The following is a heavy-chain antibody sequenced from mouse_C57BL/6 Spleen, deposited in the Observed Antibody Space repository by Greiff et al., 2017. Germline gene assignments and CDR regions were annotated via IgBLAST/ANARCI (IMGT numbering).Heavy chain of an antibody. CDR1: GYTFTSYW. CDR3: ARTYSNYVGCYYAMDY. V-gene: IGHV1-72*01. J-gene: IGHJ4*01. Sequence: QVQLQQPGAELVKPGASVKLSCKASGYTFTSYWMHWVKQRPGRGLEWIGRIDPNSGGTKYNEKFKSKATLTVDKSSSTAYLQLSSLTSEDSAVYYCARTYSNYVGCYYAMDYWGQGTSVTVSS. CDR2: IDPNSGGT. D-gene: IGHD2-5*01.